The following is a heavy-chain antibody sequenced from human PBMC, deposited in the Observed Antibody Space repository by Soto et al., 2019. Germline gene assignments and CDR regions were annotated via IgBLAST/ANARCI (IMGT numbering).Heavy chain of an antibody. D-gene: IGHD3-22*01. CDR1: GYNFNTFD. CDR2: MNPNSGNT. V-gene: IGHV1-8*02. J-gene: IGHJ5*02. CDR3: ARAHTMMILDRFDP. Sequence: ASVKVTCKASGYNFNTFDIYWVRQATGHGLEWMGWMNPNSGNTGYAQELRGRVTMTRNTSNTVYLDMNSLTADDSGVFYCARAHTMMILDRFDPWGHGTLVTVSS.